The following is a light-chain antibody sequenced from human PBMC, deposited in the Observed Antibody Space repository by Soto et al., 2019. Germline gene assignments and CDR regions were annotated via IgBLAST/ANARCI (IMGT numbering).Light chain of an antibody. V-gene: IGLV2-14*01. CDR1: SSDIGDYDY. J-gene: IGLJ2*01. CDR2: DVT. CDR3: CSYTDIALDVV. Sequence: QSVLTQPASVSGSPGQSITISCTGTSSDIGDYDYVSWYQHLPGKAPKLLIFDVTHRPSGVSDRFSGSKSGNTASPTISGVRPEDEADYYCCSYTDIALDVVFGGGTKLTVL.